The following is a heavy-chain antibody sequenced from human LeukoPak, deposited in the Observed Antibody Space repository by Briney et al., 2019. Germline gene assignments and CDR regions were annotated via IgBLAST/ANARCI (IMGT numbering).Heavy chain of an antibody. Sequence: GGSLRLSCAASGFTFSSYAMSWVRQAPGRGLEWVSAISGSGGSTYYADSVKSRFTISRDNSKNTLYLQMNSLRAEDTAVYYCAKGVMITFGGVIAGDAFDIWGQGTMVTVSS. CDR2: ISGSGGST. D-gene: IGHD3-16*02. J-gene: IGHJ3*02. CDR1: GFTFSSYA. CDR3: AKGVMITFGGVIAGDAFDI. V-gene: IGHV3-23*01.